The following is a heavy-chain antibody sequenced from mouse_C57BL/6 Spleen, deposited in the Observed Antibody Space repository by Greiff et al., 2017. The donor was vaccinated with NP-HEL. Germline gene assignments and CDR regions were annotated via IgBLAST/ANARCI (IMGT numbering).Heavy chain of an antibody. Sequence: VQLQQSGAELARPGASVKLSCKASGYTFTSYGISWVKQRTGQGLEWIGEIYPRSGNTYYNEKFKGKATLTADKSSSTAYMELRSLTSEDSAVYFCARSGAAQAPFAYWGQGTLVTVSA. CDR2: IYPRSGNT. CDR3: ARSGAAQAPFAY. D-gene: IGHD3-2*02. J-gene: IGHJ3*01. V-gene: IGHV1-81*01. CDR1: GYTFTSYG.